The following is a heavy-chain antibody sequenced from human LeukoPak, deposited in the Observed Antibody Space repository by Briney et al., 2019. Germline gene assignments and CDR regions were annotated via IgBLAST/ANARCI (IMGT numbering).Heavy chain of an antibody. Sequence: GASVKVSCKASGGTFSSYAISWVRQAPGQGLEWMGGVIPIFGTANYAQKFQGRVTITADESTSTAYMELSSLRSEDTAVYYCARDSDSWSGYYFDYYYGMDVWGQGTTVTVSS. J-gene: IGHJ6*02. CDR2: VIPIFGTA. CDR3: ARDSDSWSGYYFDYYYGMDV. D-gene: IGHD3-3*01. V-gene: IGHV1-69*13. CDR1: GGTFSSYA.